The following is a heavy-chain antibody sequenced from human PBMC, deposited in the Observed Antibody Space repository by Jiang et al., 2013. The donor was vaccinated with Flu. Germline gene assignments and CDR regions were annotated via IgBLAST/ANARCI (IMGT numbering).Heavy chain of an antibody. V-gene: IGHV7-4-1*02. J-gene: IGHJ6*02. CDR2: INTNTGNP. D-gene: IGHD6-19*01. CDR1: GYTFTSYA. CDR3: ARDVRIRIAVAGTLVYYGMDV. Sequence: SGSELKKPGASVKVSCKASGYTFTSYAMNWVRQAPGQGLEWMGWINTNTGNPTFAQGFTGRFVFSLDTSVNTAYLQISSLKAEDTAVYYCARDVRIRIAVAGTLVYYGMDVWGQGTAVTVSS.